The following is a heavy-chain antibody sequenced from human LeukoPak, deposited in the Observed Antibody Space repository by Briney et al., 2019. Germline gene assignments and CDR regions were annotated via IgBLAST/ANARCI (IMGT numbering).Heavy chain of an antibody. J-gene: IGHJ3*02. CDR3: ARLTTAYDAFDI. CDR2: ISSSSSYI. V-gene: IGHV3-21*01. Sequence: GGSLRLSCAASGFTFSSYSMNWVRQAPGKGLEWVSSISSSSSYIYYADSVKGRFTISRGNAKNSLYLQMNSLRAEDTAVYYCARLTTAYDAFDIWGQGTMVTVSS. CDR1: GFTFSSYS. D-gene: IGHD4-17*01.